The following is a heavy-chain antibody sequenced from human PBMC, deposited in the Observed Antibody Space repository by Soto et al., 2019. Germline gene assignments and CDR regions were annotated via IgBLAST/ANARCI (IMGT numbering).Heavy chain of an antibody. Sequence: ASVKVSCKASGYTFTGYYMHWVRHAPGQGLEWMGWINPNSGGTNYAQKFQGRVTMTRDTSISTAYMELSRLRSDDTAVYYCARLAYCGGDRYTGLDYWGQGTLVTVSS. V-gene: IGHV1-2*02. CDR3: ARLAYCGGDRYTGLDY. D-gene: IGHD2-21*01. CDR1: GYTFTGYY. J-gene: IGHJ4*02. CDR2: INPNSGGT.